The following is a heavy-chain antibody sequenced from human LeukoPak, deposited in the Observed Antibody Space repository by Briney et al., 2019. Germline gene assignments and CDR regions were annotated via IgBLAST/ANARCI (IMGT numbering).Heavy chain of an antibody. Sequence: GGSLRLSCAASGFTFDDYAMHWVRQAPGKGLEWVSGTGWNSGSIGYADSVKGRFTISRDNAKNSLYLQMNSLRAEDTALYYCTKEGVYSSGWYYFDYWGQGTLVTVSS. D-gene: IGHD6-19*01. CDR2: TGWNSGSI. CDR3: TKEGVYSSGWYYFDY. CDR1: GFTFDDYA. J-gene: IGHJ4*02. V-gene: IGHV3-9*01.